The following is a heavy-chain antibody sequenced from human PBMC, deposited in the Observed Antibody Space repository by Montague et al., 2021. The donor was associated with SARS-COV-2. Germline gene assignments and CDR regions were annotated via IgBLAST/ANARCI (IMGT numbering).Heavy chain of an antibody. CDR2: IGTAGDT. Sequence: SLRLSCAASGFAFSSYDMHWVRQVTGKGLEWVSGIGTAGDTYYPVSVKGRFAISRENANNSLYLQMNSLRAGDTAVYYCARRSRYDFWSAYYFDYWGQGTLVTVSS. J-gene: IGHJ4*02. CDR1: GFAFSSYD. V-gene: IGHV3-13*04. CDR3: ARRSRYDFWSAYYFDY. D-gene: IGHD3-3*01.